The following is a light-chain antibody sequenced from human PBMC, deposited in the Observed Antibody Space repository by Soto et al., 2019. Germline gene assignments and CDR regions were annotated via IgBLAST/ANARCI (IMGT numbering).Light chain of an antibody. J-gene: IGKJ3*01. Sequence: EIVLTQSPGTLSLSPGERATLSCRVSQSVSSTYLAWYQQKPGQAPRLLIYGASSRASGIPDRFSGSGSGTDFTLTISRLDPEDFAVYYCQQYGRSSLTFGPGTKVDIK. V-gene: IGKV3-20*01. CDR3: QQYGRSSLT. CDR1: QSVSSTY. CDR2: GAS.